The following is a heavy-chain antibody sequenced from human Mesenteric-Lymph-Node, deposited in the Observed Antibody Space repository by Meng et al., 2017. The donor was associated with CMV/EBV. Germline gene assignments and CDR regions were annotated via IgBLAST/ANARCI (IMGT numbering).Heavy chain of an antibody. D-gene: IGHD2-2*01. CDR1: GFTFSSYW. CDR2: INSDGSST. CDR3: ARADTVVPATSYYYYGMDV. J-gene: IGHJ6*02. Sequence: GESLKISCAASGFTFSSYWMHWVRQAPGKGLVWVSRINSDGSSTSYADSVKGRFTISRDNAKNTLYLQMNSLRAKDTAVYYCARADTVVPATSYYYYGMDVWGQGTTVTVSS. V-gene: IGHV3-74*01.